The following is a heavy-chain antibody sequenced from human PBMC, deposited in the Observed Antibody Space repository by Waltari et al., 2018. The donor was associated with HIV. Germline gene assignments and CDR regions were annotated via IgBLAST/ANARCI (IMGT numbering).Heavy chain of an antibody. Sequence: QVQLQQWGAGLLKPSETLSLTCAVYGGSFSGYYWSWIRQPPGKGLEWIGEINHRGSTNYNPSLKSRVIISVDTSMNQFSLKLSSVTAADTAVYYCARARYCSSTRCYTKGRRNSFYYYALDVWGQGTTVTVSS. V-gene: IGHV4-34*01. D-gene: IGHD2-2*02. CDR3: ARARYCSSTRCYTKGRRNSFYYYALDV. J-gene: IGHJ6*02. CDR2: INHRGST. CDR1: GGSFSGYY.